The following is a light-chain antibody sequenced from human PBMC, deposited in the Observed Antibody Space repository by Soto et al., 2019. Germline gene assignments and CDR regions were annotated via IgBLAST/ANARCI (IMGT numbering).Light chain of an antibody. CDR2: DAS. J-gene: IGKJ4*01. Sequence: EIVLTQSPATLSLSPGERATLSCRASQSVTTFLAWYQQKPDQAPRLLIYDASTSATDIPARFSGSGSGTDFTLNISSLEPEDLAVYYGQQRSNWTPVITFGGGNKVEIK. CDR3: QQRSNWTPVIT. CDR1: QSVTTF. V-gene: IGKV3-11*01.